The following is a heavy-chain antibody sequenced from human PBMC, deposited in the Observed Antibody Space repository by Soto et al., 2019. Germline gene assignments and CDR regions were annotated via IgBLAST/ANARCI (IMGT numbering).Heavy chain of an antibody. J-gene: IGHJ4*02. V-gene: IGHV4-59*01. CDR1: GGSINSNY. Sequence: PSETLSLTCTVSGGSINSNYWSWIRQPPGKGLEWIGYIYYSGSTNYNPSLKSRVTISVDTSKKQFYLKLNSVTAADTAVYYCARDRGANGAHFDYWGQGTLVTVSS. CDR3: ARDRGANGAHFDY. D-gene: IGHD3-10*01. CDR2: IYYSGST.